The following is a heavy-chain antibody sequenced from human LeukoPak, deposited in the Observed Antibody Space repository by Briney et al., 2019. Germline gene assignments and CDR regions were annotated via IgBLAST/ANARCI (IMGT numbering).Heavy chain of an antibody. V-gene: IGHV3-73*01. J-gene: IGHJ3*02. CDR2: IRGKVDRVAI. Sequence: GGSLRLSCAASGFTFSGSTMHWVRQASGGGLEWVGHIRGKVDRVAIAYTASVKGRFTISRDDSKNTAYLQMNSLKTEDTAVYYCTRQLSSSWYHDAFDIWGQGTMVTVS. D-gene: IGHD6-13*01. CDR3: TRQLSSSWYHDAFDI. CDR1: GFTFSGST.